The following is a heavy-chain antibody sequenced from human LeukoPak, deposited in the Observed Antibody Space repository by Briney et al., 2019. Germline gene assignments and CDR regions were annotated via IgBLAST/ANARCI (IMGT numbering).Heavy chain of an antibody. Sequence: ASVKVSCKASGYTFTSYGISWVRQAPGQGLDWMGWISAYNGNTNYAQKLQGRVTMTTDTSTSTAYMELRSLRSDDTAVYYCARVRLRVTRFDAFDIWGQGTMVTVSS. V-gene: IGHV1-18*01. CDR1: GYTFTSYG. D-gene: IGHD2-21*02. CDR3: ARVRLRVTRFDAFDI. CDR2: ISAYNGNT. J-gene: IGHJ3*02.